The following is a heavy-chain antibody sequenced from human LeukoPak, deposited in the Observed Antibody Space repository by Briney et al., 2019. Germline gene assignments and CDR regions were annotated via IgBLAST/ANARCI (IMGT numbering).Heavy chain of an antibody. CDR3: ARILPYFDY. CDR1: GGSIIARTYY. Sequence: SETLSLTCNVSGGSIIARTYYWGWIRRPPGKGLGWLGTISDTGSTYYNPSLKSRVTMSVDTSKKQFSLRLSSVTAADTAVYYCARILPYFDYWGQGTLVTVSS. CDR2: ISDTGST. J-gene: IGHJ4*02. V-gene: IGHV4-39*01.